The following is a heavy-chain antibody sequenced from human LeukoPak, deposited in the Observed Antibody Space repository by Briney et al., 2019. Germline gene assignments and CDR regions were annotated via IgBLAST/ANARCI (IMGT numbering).Heavy chain of an antibody. D-gene: IGHD6-19*01. Sequence: GASVKVSCKASGYTFTSYYMHWVRQAPGQGLEWMGIINPSGGSTSYAQKFQGRVTMTRDMSTSTVYMELSSLRSEDTAVYYCARDFIEGIAVAPTGFDYWGQGTLVTVSS. V-gene: IGHV1-46*01. CDR2: INPSGGST. J-gene: IGHJ4*02. CDR3: ARDFIEGIAVAPTGFDY. CDR1: GYTFTSYY.